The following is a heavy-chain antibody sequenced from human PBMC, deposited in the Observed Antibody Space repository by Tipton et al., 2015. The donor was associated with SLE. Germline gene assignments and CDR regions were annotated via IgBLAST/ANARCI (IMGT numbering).Heavy chain of an antibody. J-gene: IGHJ4*02. CDR1: GYSISSGYY. CDR3: ARHVREISVFGVGPGAFFDY. V-gene: IGHV4-38-2*01. D-gene: IGHD3-3*01. Sequence: TLSLTCAVSGYSISSGYYWGWIRQPPGKGLEWIGSIYGSGNSYYNPSLKNRVTISIDTSKNQLSLKLTSVTAADTAVYYCARHVREISVFGVGPGAFFDYWGQGTVVTVSS. CDR2: IYGSGNS.